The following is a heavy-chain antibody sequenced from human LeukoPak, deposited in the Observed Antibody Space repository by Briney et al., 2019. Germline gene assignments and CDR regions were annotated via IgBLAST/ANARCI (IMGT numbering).Heavy chain of an antibody. CDR1: GYTFFSYG. D-gene: IGHD6-13*01. CDR3: ASSSIWYSFDY. Sequence: GASVKVSCKASGYTFFSYGISWVRQAPGQGLEWMGWINPKSGGTNYAQKFQGRVTMTRDTSISTAYTELSRLRSDDTAVYYCASSSIWYSFDYWGQGTLVTVSS. V-gene: IGHV1-2*02. J-gene: IGHJ4*02. CDR2: INPKSGGT.